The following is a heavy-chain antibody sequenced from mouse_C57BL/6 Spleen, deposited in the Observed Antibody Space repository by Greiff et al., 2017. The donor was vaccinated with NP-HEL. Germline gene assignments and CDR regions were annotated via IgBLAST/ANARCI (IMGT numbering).Heavy chain of an antibody. J-gene: IGHJ3*01. D-gene: IGHD3-2*02. CDR3: ARHESSGSFAY. Sequence: EVKLQESGGDLVKPGGSLKLSCAASGFTFSSYGMSWVRQTPDKRLEWVATISSGGSYTYYPDSVKGRFTISRDNAKNTLYLQMSSLKSEDTAMYYCARHESSGSFAYWGQGTLVTVSA. CDR1: GFTFSSYG. V-gene: IGHV5-6*01. CDR2: ISSGGSYT.